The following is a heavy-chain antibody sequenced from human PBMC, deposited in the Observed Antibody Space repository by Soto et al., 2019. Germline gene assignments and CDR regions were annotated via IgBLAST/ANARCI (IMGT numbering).Heavy chain of an antibody. Sequence: ASVKVSCKASGYTFTSYYMLWVRQAPGQGLEWMGIINPSGGSTSYAQKFQGRVTMTRDTSTSTVYMELSSLRSEDTAVYYCARDSVVVVVAASDAFDIWGQGTMVTVSS. CDR2: INPSGGST. J-gene: IGHJ3*02. D-gene: IGHD2-15*01. CDR1: GYTFTSYY. V-gene: IGHV1-46*03. CDR3: ARDSVVVVVAASDAFDI.